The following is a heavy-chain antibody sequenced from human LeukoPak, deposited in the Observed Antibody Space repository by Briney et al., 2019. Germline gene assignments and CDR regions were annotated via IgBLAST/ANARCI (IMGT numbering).Heavy chain of an antibody. V-gene: IGHV3-23*01. CDR3: ARDRRETMITFGGVMTAGWFDP. Sequence: PGGSLRLSWAASGFTFSSYAMSWVRQAAGEGLEWVSAISGSGGSTYYADSVEGRFTISRDNSKNTLYLQMNSLRAEDTAVYYCARDRRETMITFGGVMTAGWFDPWGQGTLVTVSS. CDR1: GFTFSSYA. J-gene: IGHJ5*02. CDR2: ISGSGGST. D-gene: IGHD3-16*01.